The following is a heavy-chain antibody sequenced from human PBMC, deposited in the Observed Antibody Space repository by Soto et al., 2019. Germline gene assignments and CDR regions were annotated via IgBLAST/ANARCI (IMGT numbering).Heavy chain of an antibody. J-gene: IGHJ5*02. V-gene: IGHV4-59*08. CDR2: IYYSGST. Sequence: SETLSLTCTVSGGSISSYYWSWIRQPPGKGLEWIGYIYYSGSTNYNPSLKSRVTISVDTSKNQFSLKLSSVTAADTAVYYCARLVLLWFGELMNWFDPWGQGTLVTVSS. CDR3: ARLVLLWFGELMNWFDP. D-gene: IGHD3-10*01. CDR1: GGSISSYY.